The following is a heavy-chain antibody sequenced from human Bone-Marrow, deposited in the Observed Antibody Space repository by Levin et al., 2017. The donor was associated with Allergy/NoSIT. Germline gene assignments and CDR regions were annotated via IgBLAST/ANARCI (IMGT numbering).Heavy chain of an antibody. V-gene: IGHV3-15*01. CDR2: IKSKTEGGTT. CDR1: GFTFSNAW. D-gene: IGHD2-2*01. CDR3: AHQLRHFDY. Sequence: GGSLRLSCATSGFTFSNAWMSWVRRAPGKGLEWVGRIKSKTEGGTTDNAAPVKGRFTISRDDSKNTLYLQMNSLNTEDTAVYYCAHQLRHFDYWGQGTLVTVSS. J-gene: IGHJ4*02.